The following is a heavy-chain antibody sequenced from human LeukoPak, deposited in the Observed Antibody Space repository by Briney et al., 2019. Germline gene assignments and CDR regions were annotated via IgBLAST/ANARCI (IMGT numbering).Heavy chain of an antibody. J-gene: IGHJ3*02. CDR3: ARVGSGSGNHWAFDI. D-gene: IGHD4-23*01. V-gene: IGHV1-2*04. Sequence: GASVKVSCKASGYTFTGYYMHWVRQAPGQGLEWMGWINPNSGGTNYAQKFQGWVTMTRDTSISTAYMELSRLRSDDTAVYYCARVGSGSGNHWAFDIWGQGTMVTVSS. CDR1: GYTFTGYY. CDR2: INPNSGGT.